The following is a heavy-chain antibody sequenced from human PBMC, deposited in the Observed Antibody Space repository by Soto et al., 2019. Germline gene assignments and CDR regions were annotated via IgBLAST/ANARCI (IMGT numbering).Heavy chain of an antibody. CDR3: ARAHCSSTSCAAYYHFYLDV. CDR1: GGYISGYY. D-gene: IGHD2-2*01. J-gene: IGHJ6*03. V-gene: IGHV4-59*01. CDR2: IHYSGST. Sequence: SETLSLTCTVSGGYISGYYWNWIRQPPGKGLEWIGYIHYSGSTNYNPSLKSRVTISVDTSKNQFSLKLNSVTAADTAVYYCARAHCSSTSCAAYYHFYLDVWGKGTTVTVSS.